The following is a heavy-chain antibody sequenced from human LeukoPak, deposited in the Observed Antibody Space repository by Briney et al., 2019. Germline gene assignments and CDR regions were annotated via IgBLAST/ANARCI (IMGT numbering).Heavy chain of an antibody. J-gene: IGHJ4*02. CDR2: IYHSGII. V-gene: IGHV4-39*07. D-gene: IGHD1-26*01. CDR3: ARDLVGYNGVEESY. CDR1: GGSISNSDYY. Sequence: PSETLSLTCTVSGGSISNSDYYWGWIRQPPGKGLESIGSIYHSGIIYYNPSLKSRATISVDTSKNQFSLKLSSVTAADTAVYYCARDLVGYNGVEESYWGQGTLVTVSS.